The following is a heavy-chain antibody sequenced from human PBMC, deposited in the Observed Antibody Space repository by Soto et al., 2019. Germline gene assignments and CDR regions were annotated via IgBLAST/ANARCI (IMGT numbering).Heavy chain of an antibody. J-gene: IGHJ3*01. CDR2: NYYSGST. Sequence: QVQLQESGPGLVKPSETLSLTCTVSGGSISSYYWSWIRQPPGKGLEWIGYNYYSGSTKYNPTLKSRVTISVATTKNRFSRRLGSVTAAGTAVYYCARVWGGAFDFWGQGTMVTVSS. D-gene: IGHD3-10*01. V-gene: IGHV4-59*01. CDR3: ARVWGGAFDF. CDR1: GGSISSYY.